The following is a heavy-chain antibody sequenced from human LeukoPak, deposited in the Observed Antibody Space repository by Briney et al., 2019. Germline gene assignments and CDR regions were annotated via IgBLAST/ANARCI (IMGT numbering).Heavy chain of an antibody. J-gene: IGHJ4*02. CDR1: GFTSSSYW. V-gene: IGHV3-7*01. CDR2: IKQDGSEK. D-gene: IGHD2-15*01. Sequence: GGSLRLSCAASGFTSSSYWMSWVRHAPGKGLEWVANIKQDGSEKYYVDSVKGRFTISRDNAKNSLYLQMNSLRAEDTAVYYCARDLGGAADYWGQGTLVTVSS. CDR3: ARDLGGAADY.